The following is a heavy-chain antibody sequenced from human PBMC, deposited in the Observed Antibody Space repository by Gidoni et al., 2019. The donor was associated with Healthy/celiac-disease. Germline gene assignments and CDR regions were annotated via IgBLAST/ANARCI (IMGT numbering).Heavy chain of an antibody. V-gene: IGHV3-33*01. CDR1: GFTFSSYG. CDR3: ARDKEAMVANTDYYYGMDV. Sequence: QVQLVESGGGVVQPGRSLRLSCAASGFTFSSYGLHWVRQAPGKGLEGVAVIWYDGSNKYYADSVKGRFTISRDNSKNTLYLQMNSLRAEDTAVYYCARDKEAMVANTDYYYGMDVWGQGTTVTVSS. CDR2: IWYDGSNK. D-gene: IGHD5-18*01. J-gene: IGHJ6*02.